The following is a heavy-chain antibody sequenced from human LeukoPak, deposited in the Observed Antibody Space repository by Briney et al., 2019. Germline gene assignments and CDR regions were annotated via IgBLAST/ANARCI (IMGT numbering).Heavy chain of an antibody. Sequence: ASVKVSCKASGYTFTSYYMHWVRQAPGQGLEWMGGIIPIFGTANYAQKFQGRVTITADESTSTAYMELSSLRSEDTAVYYCQMATITGYFDYWGQGTLVTVSS. CDR2: IIPIFGTA. J-gene: IGHJ4*02. D-gene: IGHD5-24*01. CDR1: GYTFTSYY. V-gene: IGHV1-69*13. CDR3: QMATITGYFDY.